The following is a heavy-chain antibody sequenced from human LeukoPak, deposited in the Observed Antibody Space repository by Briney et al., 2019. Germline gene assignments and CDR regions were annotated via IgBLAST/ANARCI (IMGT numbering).Heavy chain of an antibody. V-gene: IGHV3-7*01. Sequence: GGSLRLSCAASGFTFSSYWMSWVRQAPGKGLERVANIKQDGSEKYYVDSVKGRFTISRDNAKNSLYLQMNSLRAEDTAVYYCAREAGSRQTRFDYWGQGTLVTVSS. CDR3: AREAGSRQTRFDY. D-gene: IGHD6-13*01. CDR1: GFTFSSYW. CDR2: IKQDGSEK. J-gene: IGHJ4*02.